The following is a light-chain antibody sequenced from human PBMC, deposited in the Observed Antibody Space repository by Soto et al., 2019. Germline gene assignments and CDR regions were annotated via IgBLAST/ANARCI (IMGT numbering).Light chain of an antibody. V-gene: IGKV3-11*01. CDR1: QSVSSY. CDR3: QRRANWPPWT. Sequence: EIVLTQSPVTLSLSPGERATLSCRASQSVSSYLAWYQQKAGQAPRLLIYDVSKRATGIPARFSGSGSGTDFTLTISSLEPEDFAVYYCQRRANWPPWTFGQGTKVDI. CDR2: DVS. J-gene: IGKJ1*01.